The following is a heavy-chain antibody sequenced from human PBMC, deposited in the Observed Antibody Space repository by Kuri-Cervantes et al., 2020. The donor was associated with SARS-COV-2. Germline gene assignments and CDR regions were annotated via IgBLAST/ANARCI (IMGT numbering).Heavy chain of an antibody. Sequence: GGSLRLSCAAPGFTVSSNYMSWVRQAPGKGLEWVSVIYSGGGTYYADSVKGRFTISRDNYKNTLYLQMNSLRAEDTAVYYCARRESWKGDFDIWGQGTMVTVSS. D-gene: IGHD3-16*01. J-gene: IGHJ3*02. CDR3: ARRESWKGDFDI. CDR1: GFTVSSNY. CDR2: IYSGGGT. V-gene: IGHV3-53*01.